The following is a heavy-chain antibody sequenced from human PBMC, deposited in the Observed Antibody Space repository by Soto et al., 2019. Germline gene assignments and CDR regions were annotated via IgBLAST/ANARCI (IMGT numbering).Heavy chain of an antibody. CDR3: ARGTDFGLGSYWALGFDY. CDR2: VNHSGIT. D-gene: IGHD3-10*01. CDR1: GGSFSDSY. J-gene: IGHJ4*02. V-gene: IGHV4-34*01. Sequence: QVQLQQWGAGLLKPSGTLSLTCAVNGGSFSDSYWSWIRQSPGKGLEWIGEVNHSGITNYNPSLKSRVTISVDTSKNQFSLKLTSMTAADTAGYYCARGTDFGLGSYWALGFDYWGQGTLVTVSS.